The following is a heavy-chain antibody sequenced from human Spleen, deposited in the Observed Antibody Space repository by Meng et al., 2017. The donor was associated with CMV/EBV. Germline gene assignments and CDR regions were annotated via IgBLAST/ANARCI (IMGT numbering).Heavy chain of an antibody. V-gene: IGHV1-2*02. J-gene: IGHJ6*02. Sequence: ASVKVSCKASGYAFTGYYIHWVRQAPGQGPEWMGWINPNSGDTNYAQKFQGRVTMTRDTSVNTAYMELSSLRSEDTAVYYCARARPSNYYDFWSDYLGGFYYYGMDVWGQGTTVTVSS. CDR2: INPNSGDT. D-gene: IGHD3-3*01. CDR3: ARARPSNYYDFWSDYLGGFYYYGMDV. CDR1: GYAFTGYY.